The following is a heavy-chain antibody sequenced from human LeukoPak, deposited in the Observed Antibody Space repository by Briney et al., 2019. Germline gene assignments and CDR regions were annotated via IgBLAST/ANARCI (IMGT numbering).Heavy chain of an antibody. D-gene: IGHD1-26*01. CDR3: ARLRIVGATTIDY. Sequence: SETLSLTCTVSGGSISSSSYYWGWIRQPPGKGLEWIGSIYYSGSTYYNPSLKSRVTMSVDTSKNQFSLKLSSVTAADTAVYYCARLRIVGATTIDYWGQGTLVTVSS. J-gene: IGHJ4*02. V-gene: IGHV4-39*01. CDR1: GGSISSSSYY. CDR2: IYYSGST.